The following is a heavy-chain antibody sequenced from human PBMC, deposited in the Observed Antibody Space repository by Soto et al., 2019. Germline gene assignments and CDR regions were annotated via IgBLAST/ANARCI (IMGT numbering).Heavy chain of an antibody. CDR2: IHYSGGT. V-gene: IGHV4-59*02. J-gene: IGHJ5*02. CDR1: GASVSTYS. D-gene: IGHD3-10*01. Sequence: SETLSLTCSVTGASVSTYSWSWIRQSPGKGLEWIGYIHYSGGTNYTPSLRSRVTISVDTSKNHLSQNLTSLTAADTAVYYCARGGTSGSAVYNWFDPWGQGTLVTVSS. CDR3: ARGGTSGSAVYNWFDP.